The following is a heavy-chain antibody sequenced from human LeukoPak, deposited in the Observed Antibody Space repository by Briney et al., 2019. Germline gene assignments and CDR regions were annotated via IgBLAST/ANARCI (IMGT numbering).Heavy chain of an antibody. D-gene: IGHD1-26*01. Sequence: GGSLRLSCAASGFTFGSYGMHWVRQAPGKGLEWVAFIRYDGSSKYYADSVKGRFTISRDNSKNTLYLQMNSLRAEDTAMYYCARRWIVGAASYFDYWGQGTLVTVSS. CDR1: GFTFGSYG. J-gene: IGHJ4*02. CDR2: IRYDGSSK. CDR3: ARRWIVGAASYFDY. V-gene: IGHV3-30*02.